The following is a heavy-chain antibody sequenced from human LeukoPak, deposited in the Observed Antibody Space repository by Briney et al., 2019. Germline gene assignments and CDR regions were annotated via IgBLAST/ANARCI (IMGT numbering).Heavy chain of an antibody. CDR3: ARDRTTMVRGVTRYYGMDV. D-gene: IGHD3-10*01. V-gene: IGHV3-48*04. CDR1: GFTFSSYS. Sequence: GGSLRLSCAASGFTFSSYSMNWVRQAPGKGLEWVSYISSSGSTIYYADSVKGRFTISRDNAKNSLYLQMNSLRAEDTAVYYCARDRTTMVRGVTRYYGMDVWGQGTTVTVSS. CDR2: ISSSGSTI. J-gene: IGHJ6*02.